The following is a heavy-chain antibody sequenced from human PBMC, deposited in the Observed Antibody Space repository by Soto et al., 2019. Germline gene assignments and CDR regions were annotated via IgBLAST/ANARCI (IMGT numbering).Heavy chain of an antibody. Sequence: GGSLRLSCAASGFTFSSYWMHWVRQAPGKGLVWVSRINSDGSSTSYADSVKGRFTSSRDNAKNTLYLQMNSLRAEDTAVYYCARDKKLGEYSSSDDYYYYYGMDVWGQGTTVTVSS. V-gene: IGHV3-74*01. CDR1: GFTFSSYW. D-gene: IGHD6-6*01. CDR2: INSDGSST. J-gene: IGHJ6*02. CDR3: ARDKKLGEYSSSDDYYYYYGMDV.